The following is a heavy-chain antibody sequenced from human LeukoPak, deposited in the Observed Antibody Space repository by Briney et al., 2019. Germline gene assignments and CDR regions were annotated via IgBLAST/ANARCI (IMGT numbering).Heavy chain of an antibody. D-gene: IGHD6-19*01. CDR3: AKDEGSGWYQH. CDR2: ISYDGSSK. Sequence: GGSLRLSCAASGFTFSSYGMHWVRQAPGKGLEWVAGISYDGSSKYYVDSVKGRFTISRDNSTNTLYLQMNSLRAEDTAVYYCAKDEGSGWYQHWGQGTLVTVSS. CDR1: GFTFSSYG. V-gene: IGHV3-30*18. J-gene: IGHJ4*02.